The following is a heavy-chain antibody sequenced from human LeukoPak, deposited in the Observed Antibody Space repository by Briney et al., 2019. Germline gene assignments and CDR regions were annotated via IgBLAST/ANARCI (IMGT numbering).Heavy chain of an antibody. CDR3: ARDPGDYVGNDAFDI. Sequence: PGGSLRLSCAASGFTFSSYGMHWVRQAPGKGLEWEAVIWYDGSNKYYADSVKGRFTVSRDNSKNTVYLQMNSLRAEDTAVYYCARDPGDYVGNDAFDIWGQGTMATVSS. J-gene: IGHJ3*02. CDR2: IWYDGSNK. D-gene: IGHD4-17*01. V-gene: IGHV3-33*01. CDR1: GFTFSSYG.